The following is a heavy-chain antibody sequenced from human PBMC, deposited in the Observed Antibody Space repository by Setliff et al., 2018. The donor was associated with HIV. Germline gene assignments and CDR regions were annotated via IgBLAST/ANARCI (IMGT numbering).Heavy chain of an antibody. CDR1: GGFIKNSNYYW. CDR3: ARRPLFGVVIASVAKMEFDY. J-gene: IGHJ4*02. V-gene: IGHV4-4*02. CDR2: VYHTGST. Sequence: SETLSLTCTVYGGFIKNSNYYWWSWVRQPPGRGLEWIGEVYHTGSTNYNPSLKSRVITSIDKSKNQFSLKIDSVTAADTAVYYCARRPLFGVVIASVAKMEFDYWGQGTLVTVSS. D-gene: IGHD3-3*01.